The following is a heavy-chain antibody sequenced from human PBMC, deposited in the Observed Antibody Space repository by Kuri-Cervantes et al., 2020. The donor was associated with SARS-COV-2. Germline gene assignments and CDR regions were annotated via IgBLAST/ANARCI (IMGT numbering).Heavy chain of an antibody. CDR1: GSTFSCYA. CDR2: ISRSGGST. J-gene: IGHJ6*02. D-gene: IGHD3-22*01. V-gene: IGHV3-23*01. Sequence: GESLKISCAASGSTFSCYAMSWVRQALGKGLEWVSAISRSGGSTYYADSVRGRFTISRDNSKNTLYLQMNSLRAEDTAVYYCAKEGPTGYYDSSGYYYDYYYGMDVWGQGTTVTVSS. CDR3: AKEGPTGYYDSSGYYYDYYYGMDV.